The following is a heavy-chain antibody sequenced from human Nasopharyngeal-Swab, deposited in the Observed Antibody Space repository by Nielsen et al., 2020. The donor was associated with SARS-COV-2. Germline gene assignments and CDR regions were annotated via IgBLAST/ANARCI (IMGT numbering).Heavy chain of an antibody. CDR3: ARERRGGYHDAFDI. J-gene: IGHJ3*02. D-gene: IGHD2-15*01. Sequence: ASVKVSCKASGYTFTDYGISWLRQAPGQGLEWMGWLSAYNGNTNYAQRVQGRVTMTTDTSTSTAYMELRSLRSDDTAVYYCARERRGGYHDAFDIWGQGTMVTVSS. V-gene: IGHV1-18*01. CDR1: GYTFTDYG. CDR2: LSAYNGNT.